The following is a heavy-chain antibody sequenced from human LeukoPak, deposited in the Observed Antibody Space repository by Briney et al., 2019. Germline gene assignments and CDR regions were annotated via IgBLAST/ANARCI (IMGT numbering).Heavy chain of an antibody. CDR1: GGSISSSSYY. CDR2: IYYSGST. D-gene: IGHD1-14*01. V-gene: IGHV4-39*07. J-gene: IGHJ3*02. CDR3: AKTGTGNYLPADI. Sequence: KPSETLSLTCTVSGGSISSSSYYWGWIRQPPGKGLEWIGSIYYSGSTYYNPSLTSRVTISVDTSENQISLKLRSVTTADTAVYYCAKTGTGNYLPADIWGQGTMVTVSS.